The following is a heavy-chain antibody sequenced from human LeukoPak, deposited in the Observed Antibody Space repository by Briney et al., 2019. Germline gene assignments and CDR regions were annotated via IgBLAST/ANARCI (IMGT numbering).Heavy chain of an antibody. V-gene: IGHV4-59*12. CDR1: GGSLSSYY. Sequence: SETLSLICTVSGGSLSSYYWSWIRQPPAKGLEWIGYIYYRGSTNYNPSLKSRVTISVDASKNQCSLKLSSVTAADTAVYYCARDTIAPNDAFDVWGQGTMVTVSS. CDR2: IYYRGST. D-gene: IGHD6-13*01. CDR3: ARDTIAPNDAFDV. J-gene: IGHJ3*01.